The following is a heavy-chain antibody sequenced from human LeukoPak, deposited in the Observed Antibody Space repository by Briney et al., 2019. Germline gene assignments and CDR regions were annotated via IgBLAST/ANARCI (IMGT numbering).Heavy chain of an antibody. V-gene: IGHV3-30*18. CDR3: AKELSSARGYGMDV. CDR2: ISYDGSKN. CDR1: GFTFSRYG. Sequence: GRSLRLSCAASGFTFSRYGMQWVRQAPGKGLEWVAVISYDGSKNYYGDSVKGRFTISRDNSKNTLYLQMNSLRAEDTAVYYCAKELSSARGYGMDVWGQGTTVTVSS. D-gene: IGHD3-22*01. J-gene: IGHJ6*02.